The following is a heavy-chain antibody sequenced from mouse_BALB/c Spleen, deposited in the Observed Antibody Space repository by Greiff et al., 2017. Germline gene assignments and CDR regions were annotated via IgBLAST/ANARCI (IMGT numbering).Heavy chain of an antibody. CDR1: GYTFTSYN. Sequence: VQLKESGPELVKPGASVTVSCKASGYTFTSYNMYWVKQSHGKSLEWIGYIDPYNGGTSYNQKIKGMATLTVDKSSSTAYMQLNSLTSENSAVYYCERQWDLTGYAMDCWGQGTSVTVSS. V-gene: IGHV1S135*01. CDR2: IDPYNGGT. J-gene: IGHJ4*01. CDR3: ERQWDLTGYAMDC. D-gene: IGHD4-1*01.